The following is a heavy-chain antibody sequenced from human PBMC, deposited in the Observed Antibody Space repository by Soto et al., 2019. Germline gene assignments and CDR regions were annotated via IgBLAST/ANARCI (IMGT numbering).Heavy chain of an antibody. D-gene: IGHD6-19*01. V-gene: IGHV1-46*01. Sequence: EASVKVSCKASGYTFTSYYMHWVRQAPGQGLEWMGIINPSGGSTSYAQKFQGRVTMTRDTSTSTVYMELSSLRSEDTAVYYCARDEAVAAPKGWGYYYYYYGMDVWGQGTTVTVSS. CDR2: INPSGGST. J-gene: IGHJ6*02. CDR3: ARDEAVAAPKGWGYYYYYYGMDV. CDR1: GYTFTSYY.